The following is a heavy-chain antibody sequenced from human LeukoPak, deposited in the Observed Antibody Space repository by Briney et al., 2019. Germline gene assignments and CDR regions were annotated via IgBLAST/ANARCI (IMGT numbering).Heavy chain of an antibody. J-gene: IGHJ4*02. CDR2: IWYDGSNK. Sequence: GGSLRLSCAASGFSFTNYGMHWVRQAPGKGLEWMAVIWYDGSNKYYADSVKGRFTISRDNSKNTLYLQMNSLRAEDTAVYYCARDRVTMVRGVIGYWGQGTLVTVSS. D-gene: IGHD3-10*01. CDR3: ARDRVTMVRGVIGY. CDR1: GFSFTNYG. V-gene: IGHV3-33*01.